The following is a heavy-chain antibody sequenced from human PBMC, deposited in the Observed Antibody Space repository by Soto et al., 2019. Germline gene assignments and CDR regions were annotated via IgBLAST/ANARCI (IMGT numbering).Heavy chain of an antibody. J-gene: IGHJ4*02. D-gene: IGHD1-26*01. Sequence: QVQLQESGPGLVKPSETLSLTCTVSGGSISSYYWSWIRQPPGKGLGWIGYIYYSGSTNYNPSLKSRVTVSVATSKNQFSLTLSSVTAADTAVYYCARDRGELLRFDYWGQGTLVTVSS. V-gene: IGHV4-59*01. CDR1: GGSISSYY. CDR3: ARDRGELLRFDY. CDR2: IYYSGST.